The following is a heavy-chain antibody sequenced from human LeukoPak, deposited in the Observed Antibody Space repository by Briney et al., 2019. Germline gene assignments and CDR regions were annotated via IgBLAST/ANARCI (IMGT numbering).Heavy chain of an antibody. J-gene: IGHJ5*02. CDR1: GGSFSGYY. Sequence: PSETLSLTCAVYGGSFSGYYWSWIRQPPGKGLEWIGSMYHSGSTYYNPSLKSRVTISVDTSKNQFSLKLSSVTAADTAVYYCARCNNDSEEFWFDPWGQGTLVTVSS. CDR2: MYHSGST. CDR3: ARCNNDSEEFWFDP. V-gene: IGHV4-34*01. D-gene: IGHD2/OR15-2a*01.